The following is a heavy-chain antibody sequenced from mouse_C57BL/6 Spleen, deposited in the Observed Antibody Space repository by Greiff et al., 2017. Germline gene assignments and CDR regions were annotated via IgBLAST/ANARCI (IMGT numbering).Heavy chain of an antibody. D-gene: IGHD1-1*01. CDR3: ARAYSSGSRGAIDY. V-gene: IGHV5-17*01. CDR2: ISSGSSTI. CDR1: GFTFSDYG. J-gene: IGHJ4*01. Sequence: EVKLMESGGGLVKPGGSLKLSCAASGFTFSDYGMHWVRQAPGKGLEWVAYISSGSSTIYYADTVKGRFTLSRDNANNTLFLQMTSLRSEDTAMYYCARAYSSGSRGAIDYWGQGTSVTVSS.